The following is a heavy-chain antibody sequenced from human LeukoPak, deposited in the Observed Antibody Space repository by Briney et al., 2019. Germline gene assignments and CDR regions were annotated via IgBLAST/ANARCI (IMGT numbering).Heavy chain of an antibody. V-gene: IGHV3-48*04. Sequence: GGSLRLSCAASGFTFSSYAMNWVRQAPGKGLEWVSYISDSGRTTFYADSVKGRFTISRDNAKNSLYLQMSSLRVEDTAVYYCASWGGNAQSDSLSGPFDYWGQGTLVTVSS. CDR2: ISDSGRTT. CDR3: ASWGGNAQSDSLSGPFDY. CDR1: GFTFSSYA. D-gene: IGHD3-3*01. J-gene: IGHJ4*02.